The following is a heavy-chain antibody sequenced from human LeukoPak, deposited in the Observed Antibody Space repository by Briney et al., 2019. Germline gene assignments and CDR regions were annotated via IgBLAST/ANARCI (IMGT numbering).Heavy chain of an antibody. Sequence: GGSLRLSCAASGFTFSNAWMNWVRQAPGKGLEWVGRIKSKIDGGTTDYAAPVKGRFTISRDDSKNTLYLQMNSLKTEDTAVYYCTTDPRIRWELPLGWFDPWGQGTLVTVSS. V-gene: IGHV3-15*01. CDR2: IKSKIDGGTT. D-gene: IGHD1-26*01. CDR3: TTDPRIRWELPLGWFDP. CDR1: GFTFSNAW. J-gene: IGHJ5*02.